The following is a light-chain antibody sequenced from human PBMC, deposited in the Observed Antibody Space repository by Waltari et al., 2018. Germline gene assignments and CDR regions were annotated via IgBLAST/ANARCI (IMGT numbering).Light chain of an antibody. J-gene: IGLJ2*01. CDR1: NSDIGRYNY. CDR3: ASYTSSNTVR. Sequence: QSALTQPASVSGSAGQSIAISCSGTNSDIGRYNYVSWYQQHPGNAPRLIIYDVSRGPAGFSSGVISPNAGVTASLAISWLQAEDEGDYVCASYTSSNTVRFGGGTRVTVL. V-gene: IGLV2-14*03. CDR2: DVS.